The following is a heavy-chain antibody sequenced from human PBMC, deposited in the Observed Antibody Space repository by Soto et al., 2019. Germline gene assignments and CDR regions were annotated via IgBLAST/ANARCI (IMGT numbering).Heavy chain of an antibody. J-gene: IGHJ4*02. Sequence: QVQLVQSGAEEKKPGASVKVSCKASGYTFTGYAMHWVRQAPGQRLEWMGWINAGNGNTKYSQKFPRRVTITRDTSASTDYMELSSLRSEDTAVYYCARAVAVPADFDYWGQGTLVTVSS. CDR3: ARAVAVPADFDY. V-gene: IGHV1-3*05. D-gene: IGHD6-19*01. CDR2: INAGNGNT. CDR1: GYTFTGYA.